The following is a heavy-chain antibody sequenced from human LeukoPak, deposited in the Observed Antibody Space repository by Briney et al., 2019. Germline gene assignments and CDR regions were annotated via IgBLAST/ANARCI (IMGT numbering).Heavy chain of an antibody. CDR3: AKEGSLWFGELLPNFDY. D-gene: IGHD3-10*01. CDR2: ISGSGGST. V-gene: IGHV3-23*01. Sequence: GGSLRLSCAASGFTFSSYAMSWVRQAPGKGLEWVSAISGSGGSTYYADSVKGRFTISRDNSKNTLYLQMNSLRAEDTAVYYCAKEGSLWFGELLPNFDYWGQGTLVTVSS. CDR1: GFTFSSYA. J-gene: IGHJ4*02.